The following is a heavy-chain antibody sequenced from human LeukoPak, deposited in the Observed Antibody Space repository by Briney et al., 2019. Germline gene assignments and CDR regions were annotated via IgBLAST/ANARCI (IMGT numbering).Heavy chain of an antibody. CDR2: ISGSGGST. CDR3: ASGIVVVPAARDY. Sequence: PGGSLRLSCAASGFTFSSYAMSWVRQAPGKGLEWVSAISGSGGSTYYADSVKGRFTISRDNSKNTPYLQMNSLRAEDTAVYYCASGIVVVPAARDYWGQGTLVTVSS. V-gene: IGHV3-23*01. J-gene: IGHJ4*02. D-gene: IGHD2-2*01. CDR1: GFTFSSYA.